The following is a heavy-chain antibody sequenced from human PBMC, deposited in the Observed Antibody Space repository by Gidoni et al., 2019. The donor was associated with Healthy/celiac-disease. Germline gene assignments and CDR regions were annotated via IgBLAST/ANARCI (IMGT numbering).Heavy chain of an antibody. CDR2: ISGSGGST. CDR1: GFTFSSDA. Sequence: EVQLLESGGGLVQPGGSLRLSCSASGFTFSSDAMSWVRQAPGNGLEWVSAISGSGGSTYYAESVKGRFTISRDNSKNTLYLQMNSLRAEDTAVYYCAKDLVEWLSLDYWSQGTLVTVSS. J-gene: IGHJ4*02. CDR3: AKDLVEWLSLDY. D-gene: IGHD3-3*01. V-gene: IGHV3-23*01.